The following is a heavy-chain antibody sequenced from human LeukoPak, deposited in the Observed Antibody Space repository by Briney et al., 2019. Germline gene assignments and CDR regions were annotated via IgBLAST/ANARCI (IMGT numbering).Heavy chain of an antibody. CDR1: GYTLTELS. Sequence: ASVKVSCKVSGYTLTELSMHWVRQAPGKGLEWMGGFDPEDGETIYAQKFQGRVTMTEDTSTDTAYMELSSLRSEDTAVYYCATGSRYCSGDSCYESNYWGQGTLVTVSS. D-gene: IGHD2-15*01. V-gene: IGHV1-24*01. CDR2: FDPEDGET. CDR3: ATGSRYCSGDSCYESNY. J-gene: IGHJ4*02.